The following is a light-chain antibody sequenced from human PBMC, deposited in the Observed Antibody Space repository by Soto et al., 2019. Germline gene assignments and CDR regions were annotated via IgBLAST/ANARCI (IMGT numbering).Light chain of an antibody. CDR3: QQYNVWPLT. V-gene: IGKV3-15*01. CDR2: VAS. J-gene: IGKJ4*01. CDR1: QSVSSN. Sequence: EIVMTQSPATLSVSPGERATLSCRTSQSVSSNIAWYQQKPGQTPKLLIDVASTRATGIPARFSCSGSGTEFTLTISSLQSEDLAVYYWQQYNVWPLTFGGGTKVEF.